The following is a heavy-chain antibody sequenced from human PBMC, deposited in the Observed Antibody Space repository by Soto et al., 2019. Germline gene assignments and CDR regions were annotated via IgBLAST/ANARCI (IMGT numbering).Heavy chain of an antibody. V-gene: IGHV1-18*01. CDR3: ARDLNGDYGDFP. J-gene: IGHJ5*02. D-gene: IGHD4-17*01. Sequence: QVQLVQSGAEMKKPGASVKVSCKASGYTISNYGIFWVRQAPGQGLEWMGWISPYNGDTNFAQKLQGRVTMPTDTTTKTAYMELSSLTSDDTAVYYCARDLNGDYGDFPWGQGTLVTVSS. CDR2: ISPYNGDT. CDR1: GYTISNYG.